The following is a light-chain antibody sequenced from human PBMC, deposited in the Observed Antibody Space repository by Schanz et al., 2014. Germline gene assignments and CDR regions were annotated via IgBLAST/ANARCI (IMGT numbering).Light chain of an antibody. CDR3: CSYAGSNSLRV. CDR1: SSDVGGYNY. V-gene: IGLV2-8*01. Sequence: QSALTQPPSASGSPGQSVTISCTGTSSDVGGYNYVSWYQQHPGKGPKVMIYEVTKRPSGVPDRFSGSKSGNTASLTVSGLQAEDEADYYCCSYAGSNSLRVFGTGTKLTVL. J-gene: IGLJ1*01. CDR2: EVT.